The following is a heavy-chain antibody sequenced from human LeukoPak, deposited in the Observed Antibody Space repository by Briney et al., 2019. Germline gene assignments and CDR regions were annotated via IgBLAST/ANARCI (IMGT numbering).Heavy chain of an antibody. CDR2: IYSSGST. Sequence: SETLSLTCTVSGDSFSSYYWTWIRQPAGKGLEWIGRIYSSGSTDYNPSLKSRVTLSVDTSKTQFYLSLSSVTAADTAVYYCAREDSGSYYNFYYFYMDVWGKGTTVTISS. D-gene: IGHD3-10*01. V-gene: IGHV4-4*07. CDR3: AREDSGSYYNFYYFYMDV. J-gene: IGHJ6*03. CDR1: GDSFSSYY.